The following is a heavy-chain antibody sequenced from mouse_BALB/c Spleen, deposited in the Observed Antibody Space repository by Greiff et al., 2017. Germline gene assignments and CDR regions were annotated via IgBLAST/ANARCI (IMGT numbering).Heavy chain of an antibody. D-gene: IGHD4-1*01. V-gene: IGHV1S56*01. Sequence: VKLQESGPELVKPGASVRISCKASGYTFTSYYIHWVKQRPGQGLEWIGWIYPGNVNTKYNEKFKGKATLTADKSSSTAYMQLSSLTSEDSAVYFCARNWDDYAMDYWGQGTSVTVSS. CDR2: IYPGNVNT. J-gene: IGHJ4*01. CDR1: GYTFTSYY. CDR3: ARNWDDYAMDY.